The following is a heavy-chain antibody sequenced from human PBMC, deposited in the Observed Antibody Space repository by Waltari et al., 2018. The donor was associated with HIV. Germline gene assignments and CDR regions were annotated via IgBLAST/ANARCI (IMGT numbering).Heavy chain of an antibody. CDR3: ARDQTPLTRDVMDY. V-gene: IGHV3-21*01. CDR1: GFTFSSYS. D-gene: IGHD7-27*01. J-gene: IGHJ4*02. CDR2: ISSSSSYI. Sequence: EVQLVESGGGLVKPGGSLRLSCAASGFTFSSYSMSWVRQAPGKGLEWVSSISSSSSYIYYADSGKGRFTISRDNAKNSLYLQMNSLRAEDTAVYYCARDQTPLTRDVMDYWGQGTLVTVSS.